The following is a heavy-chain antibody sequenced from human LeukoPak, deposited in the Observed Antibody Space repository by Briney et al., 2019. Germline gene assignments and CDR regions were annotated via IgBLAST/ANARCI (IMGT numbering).Heavy chain of an antibody. CDR1: GFTFSSSA. CDR2: ISNNGGYT. Sequence: GGSLRLSCAASGFTFSSSAMSWVRQAPGKGLEWVSAISNNGGYTYYADSVQGRFTISRDNSKSTLCLQMNSLRAEDTAVYYCAKDSHRDCSGGSCYLGPRWFDPWGQGTLVTVSS. J-gene: IGHJ5*02. V-gene: IGHV3-23*01. CDR3: AKDSHRDCSGGSCYLGPRWFDP. D-gene: IGHD2-15*01.